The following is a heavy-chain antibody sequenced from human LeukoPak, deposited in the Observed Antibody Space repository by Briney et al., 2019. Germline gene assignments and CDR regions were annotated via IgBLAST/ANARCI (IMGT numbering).Heavy chain of an antibody. V-gene: IGHV3-30*18. Sequence: GGSLRLSCAASGXTFSTYSMNWVRQAPGKGLEWVAVISYDGSNKYYADSVKGRFTISRDNSKNTLYLQMNSLRAEDTAVYYCAKVVVRGVNYYYYGMDVWGQGTTVTVSS. CDR1: GXTFSTYS. D-gene: IGHD3-10*01. CDR2: ISYDGSNK. J-gene: IGHJ6*02. CDR3: AKVVVRGVNYYYYGMDV.